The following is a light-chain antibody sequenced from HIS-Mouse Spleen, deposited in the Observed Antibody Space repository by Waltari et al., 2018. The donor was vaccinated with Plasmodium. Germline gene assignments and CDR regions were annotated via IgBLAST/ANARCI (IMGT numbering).Light chain of an antibody. CDR3: QQYNSYSYT. Sequence: DIQMTQSPSTLSASVGDRVTINCRASQSLSSWLAWYQQKPGKAPKLLIYKASSLESGVPSRFSGSGSGTEFTLTISSLQPDDFATYYCQQYNSYSYTFGQGTKLEIK. CDR2: KAS. V-gene: IGKV1-5*03. J-gene: IGKJ2*01. CDR1: QSLSSW.